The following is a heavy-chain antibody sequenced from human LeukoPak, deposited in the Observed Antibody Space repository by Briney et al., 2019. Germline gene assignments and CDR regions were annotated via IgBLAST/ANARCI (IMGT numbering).Heavy chain of an antibody. V-gene: IGHV3-48*01. D-gene: IGHD6-6*01. Sequence: PGGSLRLSCAASGFTFSSFSMNWVRQAPGKGLEWISYISSGSGTIYYADSVKGRFTISRDNAKNSLYLQMNSLGAEDTAVYYCARDMGSSSYYMDVWGKGTTVTVSS. CDR1: GFTFSSFS. CDR2: ISSGSGTI. CDR3: ARDMGSSSYYMDV. J-gene: IGHJ6*03.